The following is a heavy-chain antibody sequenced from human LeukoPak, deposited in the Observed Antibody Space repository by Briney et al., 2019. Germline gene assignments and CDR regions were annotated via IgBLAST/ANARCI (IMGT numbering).Heavy chain of an antibody. CDR3: ARDRSGGYRGVFDL. CDR1: GGSIISYY. CDR2: IHYSGST. J-gene: IGHJ3*01. V-gene: IGHV4-59*01. D-gene: IGHD3-22*01. Sequence: PSETLSLTCNVSGGSIISYYWRWIRQSPGKGLEWIGYIHYSGSTNYSPSLKSRVTISRDMSKNQFSLNLNSVTAADTAVYYCARDRSGGYRGVFDLWAQGTTVTVSS.